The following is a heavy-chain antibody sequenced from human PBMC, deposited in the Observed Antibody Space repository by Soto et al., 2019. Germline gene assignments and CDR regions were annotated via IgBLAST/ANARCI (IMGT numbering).Heavy chain of an antibody. Sequence: GGSLRLSCAASGFTFSSYGMHWVRQAPGKGLEWVAFISYDESNKYYADSVKGRFTISRDNSRTTLYLQMNSLRAEDTAVYFCAKRRNELRYLEWSSGMEVWGQGTTVTVSS. D-gene: IGHD3-3*01. CDR2: ISYDESNK. V-gene: IGHV3-30*18. CDR1: GFTFSSYG. J-gene: IGHJ6*02. CDR3: AKRRNELRYLEWSSGMEV.